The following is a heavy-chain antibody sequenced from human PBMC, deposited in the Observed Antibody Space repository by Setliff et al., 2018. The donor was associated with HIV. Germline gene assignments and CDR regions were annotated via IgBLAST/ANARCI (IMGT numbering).Heavy chain of an antibody. V-gene: IGHV4-39*07. CDR1: SGSVSRSDYY. J-gene: IGHJ4*02. Sequence: ETLSLTCPVSSGSVSRSDYYWGWIRQTPGKGLEWIGSIYWSGLTFYNPSLKSRVTVSVDTSKNQFSLKLGSVTAADTAVYYCARGSPSSSWFYFDFWGQGTLVTVSS. D-gene: IGHD6-13*01. CDR2: IYWSGLT. CDR3: ARGSPSSSWFYFDF.